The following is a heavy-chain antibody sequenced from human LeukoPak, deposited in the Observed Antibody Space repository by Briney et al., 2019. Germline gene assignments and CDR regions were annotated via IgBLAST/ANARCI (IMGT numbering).Heavy chain of an antibody. CDR3: ARLVVMVRGVIRRYNWFDP. V-gene: IGHV1-8*01. Sequence: ASVKVSCKASGYTLTSYDINWVRQATGQGLEWMGWMNPNSGNTGYAQKFQDRVTMTRNTSINTAYMELSSLTSEDTAVYYCARLVVMVRGVIRRYNWFDPWGQGTLVTVSS. CDR2: MNPNSGNT. CDR1: GYTLTSYD. J-gene: IGHJ5*02. D-gene: IGHD3-10*01.